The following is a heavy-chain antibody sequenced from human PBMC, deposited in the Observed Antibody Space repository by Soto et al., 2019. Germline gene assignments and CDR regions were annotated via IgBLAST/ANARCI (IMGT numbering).Heavy chain of an antibody. Sequence: EVQLVESGGGLVKPGGSVRVSCAASVFTFSSYSMNWVRQARGKGLGWISSITRSTSYIYYADSVKGRFTISRDNAMKSMYLQTTGLSAEDTAVYYCARPHIVVVAASFDYWGQGTLVTVSS. CDR1: VFTFSSYS. CDR2: ITRSTSYI. CDR3: ARPHIVVVAASFDY. D-gene: IGHD2-2*01. J-gene: IGHJ4*02. V-gene: IGHV3-21*01.